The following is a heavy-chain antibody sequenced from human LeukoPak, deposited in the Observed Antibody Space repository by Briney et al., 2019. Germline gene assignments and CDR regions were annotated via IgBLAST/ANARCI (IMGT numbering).Heavy chain of an antibody. Sequence: GGSLRLSCAASGFTFSSYSMNWVRQAPGKGLEWLSYISGSSSTIYDADSVKGRFTISRDNAKNSLYLQMNSLRAEDTAVYYCARRYCSGGSCYPYYFDYWGQGTLVTVSS. V-gene: IGHV3-48*04. D-gene: IGHD2-15*01. CDR2: ISGSSSTI. CDR3: ARRYCSGGSCYPYYFDY. CDR1: GFTFSSYS. J-gene: IGHJ4*02.